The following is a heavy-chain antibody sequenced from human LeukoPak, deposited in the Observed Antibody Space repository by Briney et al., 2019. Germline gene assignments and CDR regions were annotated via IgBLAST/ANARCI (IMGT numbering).Heavy chain of an antibody. J-gene: IGHJ4*02. D-gene: IGHD1-26*01. V-gene: IGHV4-59*01. CDR2: IYYSGST. CDR1: GGSISSYY. CDR3: AKVAVGVTKSFDY. Sequence: SETLSLTCTVSGGSISSYYWSWIRQPPGKGLEWIGYIYYSGSTNYNPSLKSRVTISVDTSKNQFSLKLSSVTAADTAVYYCAKVAVGVTKSFDYWGRGTLVTVSS.